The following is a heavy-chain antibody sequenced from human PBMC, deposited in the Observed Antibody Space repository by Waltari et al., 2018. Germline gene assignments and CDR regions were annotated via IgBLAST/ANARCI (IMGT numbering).Heavy chain of an antibody. Sequence: QVQLQESGPGLVKPSQTPSLTCTVSGGSISSGGYYWSWIRQHPGKGLEWIGYIYYSGSTYYNPSLKSRVTISVDTSKNQFSLKLSSVTAADTAVYYCAREGYCTNGVCYPGAFDIWGQGTMVTVSS. CDR2: IYYSGST. V-gene: IGHV4-31*03. J-gene: IGHJ3*02. D-gene: IGHD2-8*01. CDR1: GGSISSGGYY. CDR3: AREGYCTNGVCYPGAFDI.